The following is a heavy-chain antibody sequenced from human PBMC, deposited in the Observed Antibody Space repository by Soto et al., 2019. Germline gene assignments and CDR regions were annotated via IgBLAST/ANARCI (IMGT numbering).Heavy chain of an antibody. CDR2: IYPSGGST. CDR3: ARDFSGPMDY. Sequence: ASVKVSCKASGYTFTNYYMHWVRQAPGQGLEWMGIIYPSGGSTRNAQKFQGRVTMTRDTSTSTVYMELSSLRSEDTAVYYCARDFSGPMDYWGRGTRVTVPS. D-gene: IGHD3-10*01. V-gene: IGHV1-46*01. CDR1: GYTFTNYY. J-gene: IGHJ4*02.